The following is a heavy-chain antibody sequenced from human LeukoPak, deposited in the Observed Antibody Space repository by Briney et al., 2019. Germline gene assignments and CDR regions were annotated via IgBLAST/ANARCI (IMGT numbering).Heavy chain of an antibody. V-gene: IGHV3-48*01. J-gene: IGHJ6*03. Sequence: GGSLRLSCAASGFTFSAYSMNWARQAPGKGLEWVSYITSGTSNMYYADSVKGRFTISRDNAKNPLYLQMNSLRAEDTGVYYCARVRGSYYMDVWGKGTTVTVSS. CDR1: GFTFSAYS. CDR3: ARVRGSYYMDV. CDR2: ITSGTSNM.